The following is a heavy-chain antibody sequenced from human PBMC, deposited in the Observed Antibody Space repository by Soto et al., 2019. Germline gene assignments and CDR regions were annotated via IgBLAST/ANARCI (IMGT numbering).Heavy chain of an antibody. V-gene: IGHV4-59*01. CDR1: GGSISNYY. CDR2: IYDSEST. D-gene: IGHD3-10*01. Sequence: SETLSLTCTVSGGSISNYYWSWVRQPPGKGLEWIGYIYDSESTNYNPSHKSRVTISVDTSKNQFSLRLTSVTAADTDEYYCARTLRRGPPFDYWGQGTLVTVSS. J-gene: IGHJ4*02. CDR3: ARTLRRGPPFDY.